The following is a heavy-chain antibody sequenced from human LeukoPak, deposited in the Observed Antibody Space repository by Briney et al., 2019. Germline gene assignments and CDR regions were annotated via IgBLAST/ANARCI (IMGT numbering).Heavy chain of an antibody. D-gene: IGHD6-19*01. CDR3: AKDIAVAEDEGYYYGMDV. V-gene: IGHV3-21*04. Sequence: GGSLRLSCAASGFTFSSYSMNWVRQAPGKGLEWGSSISSSSSYIYYADSVKGRFTISRDNAKNSLYLQMNSLRAEDTALYYCAKDIAVAEDEGYYYGMDVWGQGTTVTVSS. J-gene: IGHJ6*02. CDR2: ISSSSSYI. CDR1: GFTFSSYS.